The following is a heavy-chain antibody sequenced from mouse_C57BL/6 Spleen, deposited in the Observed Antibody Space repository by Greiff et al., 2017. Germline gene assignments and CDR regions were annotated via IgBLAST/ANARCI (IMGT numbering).Heavy chain of an antibody. D-gene: IGHD2-5*01. V-gene: IGHV1-18*01. CDR3: AIAYYSKREFAY. Sequence: VQLQQSGPELVKPGASVKIPCKASGYTFTDYNMDWVKQSHGKSLEWIGDINPNNGGTIYNQKFKGKATLSVDKSSSTAYMELRSLTSEDTAVYYCAIAYYSKREFAYWGQGTLVTVSA. CDR2: INPNNGGT. J-gene: IGHJ3*01. CDR1: GYTFTDYN.